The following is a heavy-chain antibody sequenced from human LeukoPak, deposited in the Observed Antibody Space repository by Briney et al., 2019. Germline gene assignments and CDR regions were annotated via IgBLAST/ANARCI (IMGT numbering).Heavy chain of an antibody. J-gene: IGHJ4*02. Sequence: ASVKVSCKASGYTFTSYDINWVRQATGPGLEWMGWMNPNSGNTGYAQKFQGRVTITRNTSISTAYMELSSLRSEDTAVYYCARGTLYSSSSPVFDYWGQGTLVTVSS. CDR3: ARGTLYSSSSPVFDY. CDR2: MNPNSGNT. CDR1: GYTFTSYD. V-gene: IGHV1-8*03. D-gene: IGHD6-6*01.